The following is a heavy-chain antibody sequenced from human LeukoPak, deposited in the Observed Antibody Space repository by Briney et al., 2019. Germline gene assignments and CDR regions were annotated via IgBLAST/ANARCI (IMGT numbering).Heavy chain of an antibody. V-gene: IGHV1-46*01. Sequence: GASVKVSCKASGYTFTSYYMHLVRQAPGQGLEWMGIINPSDGSTSYAQKFQGRVTMTRDTSTSTVYMELSSLRSDDTAVYYCARDYEEEPQLKPGSGWYRPLYYGMDVWGQGTTVTVSS. CDR1: GYTFTSYY. CDR2: INPSDGST. J-gene: IGHJ6*02. CDR3: ARDYEEEPQLKPGSGWYRPLYYGMDV. D-gene: IGHD6-19*01.